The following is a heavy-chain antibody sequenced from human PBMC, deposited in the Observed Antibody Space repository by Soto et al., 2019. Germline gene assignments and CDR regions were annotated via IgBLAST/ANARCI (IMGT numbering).Heavy chain of an antibody. CDR2: INHSGST. J-gene: IGHJ4*02. Sequence: SETLSLTCAVYGGSFSGYYWSWIRQPPGKGLEWIGEINHSGSTNYNPSLKSRVIISVDTSKNQFSLKVSSVTAADTAVYYCARTRGYCINGVCYRYWGQGTQVTVSS. CDR1: GGSFSGYY. CDR3: ARTRGYCINGVCYRY. V-gene: IGHV4-34*01. D-gene: IGHD2-8*01.